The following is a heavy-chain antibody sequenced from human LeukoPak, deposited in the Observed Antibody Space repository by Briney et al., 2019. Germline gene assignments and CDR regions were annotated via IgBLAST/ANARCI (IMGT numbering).Heavy chain of an antibody. J-gene: IGHJ4*02. Sequence: SETLSLTCAVYGGSFSGYYWSWIRQPPGKGLEWIGEINHSGSTNYNPSLKSRVTISVDTSKNQFSPKLSSVTAADTAVYYCARGPLYYYDSSGYYGYWGQGTLVTVSS. V-gene: IGHV4-34*01. CDR2: INHSGST. CDR1: GGSFSGYY. CDR3: ARGPLYYYDSSGYYGY. D-gene: IGHD3-22*01.